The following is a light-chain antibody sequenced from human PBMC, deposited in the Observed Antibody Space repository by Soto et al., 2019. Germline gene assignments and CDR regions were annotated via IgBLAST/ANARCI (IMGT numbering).Light chain of an antibody. CDR3: QSYDSSLSGYV. CDR1: SSNIGAGYD. J-gene: IGLJ1*01. V-gene: IGLV1-40*01. CDR2: ANS. Sequence: QAVVTQPPSVSGAPGQRVTISCTGSSSNIGAGYDVHWYQQLPGTAPKLLIYANSIRPSGVPGRFSGSKSGTSASLAITGLQAEDEADYYCQSYDSSLSGYVFGTGTKVTVL.